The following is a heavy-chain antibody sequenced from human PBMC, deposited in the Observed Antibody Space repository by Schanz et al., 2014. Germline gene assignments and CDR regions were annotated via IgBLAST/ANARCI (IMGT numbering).Heavy chain of an antibody. D-gene: IGHD1-26*01. CDR3: ARDRVGASSYFDY. CDR1: GFTFTTYA. CDR2: MIGSGSSV. Sequence: DVQLLESGGGLVQPGESLRLSCAASGFTFTTYAMTWVRQAPGKGLEWVSRMIGSGSSVFYADSVKGRFTISRDNLKNTVYLQMNSLRAGDTAVYYCARDRVGASSYFDYWGQGTLVTVSS. V-gene: IGHV3-23*01. J-gene: IGHJ4*02.